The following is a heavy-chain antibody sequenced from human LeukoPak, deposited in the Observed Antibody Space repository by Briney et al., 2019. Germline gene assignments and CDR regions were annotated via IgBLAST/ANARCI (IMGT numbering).Heavy chain of an antibody. D-gene: IGHD2-15*01. CDR3: ARGPRYCSGGSCYSAGY. V-gene: IGHV3-7*01. CDR1: GFTFSSYW. CDR2: IKQDGSEK. J-gene: IGHJ4*02. Sequence: GGSLRPSCAASGFTFSSYWMSWVRQAPGKGLEWVANIKQDGSEKYYVDSVKGRFTISRDNAKNSLYLQMNSLRAEDTAVYYCARGPRYCSGGSCYSAGYWGQGTLVTVSS.